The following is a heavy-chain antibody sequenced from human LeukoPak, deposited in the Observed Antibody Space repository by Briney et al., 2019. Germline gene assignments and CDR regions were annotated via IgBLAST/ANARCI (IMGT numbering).Heavy chain of an antibody. CDR2: ISGSGGST. CDR1: GFTFSIYA. D-gene: IGHD2-15*01. J-gene: IGHJ4*02. V-gene: IGHV3-23*01. CDR3: AKDLDLYRHCSGGSCYSWYFDY. Sequence: GGSLRLSCAAPGFTFSIYAMSWVRQAPGKGLEWVSAISGSGGSTYYADSVKGRFTISRDNSKNTLYLQMNSLRAEDTAVYYCAKDLDLYRHCSGGSCYSWYFDYWGQGTLVTVSS.